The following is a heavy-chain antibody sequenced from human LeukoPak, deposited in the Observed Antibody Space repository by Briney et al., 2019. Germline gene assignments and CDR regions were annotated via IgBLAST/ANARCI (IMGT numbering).Heavy chain of an antibody. D-gene: IGHD3-22*01. CDR1: GYTFTSYG. J-gene: IGHJ3*02. Sequence: ASVKVSCKASGYTFTSYGISWVRQAPGQGLEWMGWISAYNGNTNYAQKLQGRVTMTTDTSTSTAYMELRSLRSDDTAVYYCARDAGITMIVGDAFDIWGQGTMVTVS. CDR2: ISAYNGNT. V-gene: IGHV1-18*01. CDR3: ARDAGITMIVGDAFDI.